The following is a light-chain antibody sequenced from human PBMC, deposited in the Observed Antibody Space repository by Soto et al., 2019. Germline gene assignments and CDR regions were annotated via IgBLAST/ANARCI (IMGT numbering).Light chain of an antibody. CDR2: GAS. Sequence: EIVMTQSPATLSVSPGERATLSCRASQSVSSNLAWYQQKPSQAPSLLIYGASTRATGTPARFSGSGSGTEFTLTISSLQPEDVATYYCQKYNSAPLTFGGGTKVDIK. V-gene: IGKV3-15*01. CDR3: QKYNSAPLT. CDR1: QSVSSN. J-gene: IGKJ4*01.